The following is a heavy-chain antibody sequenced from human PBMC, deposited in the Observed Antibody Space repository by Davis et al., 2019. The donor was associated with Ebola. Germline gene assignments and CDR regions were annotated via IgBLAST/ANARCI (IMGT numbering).Heavy chain of an antibody. J-gene: IGHJ4*02. V-gene: IGHV3-74*01. CDR3: AKAGLGGLVVA. CDR2: INSDGTSS. D-gene: IGHD3-22*01. Sequence: HTGGSLRLSCKGSGYTFSSFWMNWVRQAPGKGLEWVSRINSDGTSSNYTDVVRGRFTVSRDNAKNTLYLQMNSLRAEDTAVYYCAKAGLGGLVVAWGQGTLVTVSS. CDR1: GYTFSSFW.